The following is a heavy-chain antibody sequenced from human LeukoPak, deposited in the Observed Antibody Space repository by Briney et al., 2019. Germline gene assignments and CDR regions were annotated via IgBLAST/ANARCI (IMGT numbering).Heavy chain of an antibody. CDR1: GFTFSSYC. V-gene: IGHV3-7*01. D-gene: IGHD2-15*01. CDR3: ARARGFVVVVAATYYFDY. Sequence: PGGSLRLSCAASGFTFSSYCMSWVRQAPGKGLEWVANIKQDGSEKYYVDSVKGRFTISRDNAKNSLYLQMNSLRAEDTAVYYCARARGFVVVVAATYYFDYWGQGTLVTVSS. J-gene: IGHJ4*02. CDR2: IKQDGSEK.